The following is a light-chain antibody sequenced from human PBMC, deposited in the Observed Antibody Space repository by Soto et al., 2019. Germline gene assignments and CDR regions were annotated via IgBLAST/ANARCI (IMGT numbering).Light chain of an antibody. V-gene: IGKV1-5*01. CDR1: QSISGW. CDR3: QHYNSYPIT. CDR2: DAS. J-gene: IGKJ5*01. Sequence: DIQMTQSPSTLSASVGDRVTITCRASQSISGWLAWYQQKPGKAPNLLIYDASSLESGVPSRFSGSGSGTEFTLTISSLQPDDFATYYCQHYNSYPITVGQGTRLEIK.